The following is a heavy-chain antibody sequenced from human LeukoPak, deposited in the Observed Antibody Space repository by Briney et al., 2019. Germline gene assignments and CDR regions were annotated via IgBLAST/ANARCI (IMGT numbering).Heavy chain of an antibody. J-gene: IGHJ6*03. CDR2: VSGGSGST. CDR3: AKRGGLDYYFYYMDV. CDR1: GFTFSSYG. V-gene: IGHV3-23*01. Sequence: GGSLRLSCAASGFTFSSYGMSWVRQAPGKGLEWVSSVSGGSGSTYYADSEKGRFTISRDNSKNTLYLQMNSLRADDTAAYYCAKRGGLDYYFYYMDVWGKGTTVTVSS. D-gene: IGHD3-10*01.